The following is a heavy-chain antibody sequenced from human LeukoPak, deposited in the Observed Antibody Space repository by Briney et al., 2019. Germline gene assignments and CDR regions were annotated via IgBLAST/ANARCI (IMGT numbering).Heavy chain of an antibody. Sequence: SETLSLTCTVSGGSISSYYWSWIRQPPGKGLEWIGYIYYSGSTNYNPSLKSQVTISVDTSKNQFSLKLSSVTAADTAVYYCARVYNWEFDYWGQGTLVTVSS. J-gene: IGHJ4*02. V-gene: IGHV4-59*01. CDR1: GGSISSYY. D-gene: IGHD1-20*01. CDR2: IYYSGST. CDR3: ARVYNWEFDY.